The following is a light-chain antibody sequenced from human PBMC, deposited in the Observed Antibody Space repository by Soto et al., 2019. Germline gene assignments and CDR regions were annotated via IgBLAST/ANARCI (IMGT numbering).Light chain of an antibody. CDR1: QGIGND. CDR2: AAS. V-gene: IGKV1-6*01. CDR3: LQDDTHPWT. J-gene: IGKJ1*01. Sequence: AIQMTQSPSSLSASVGDRVTITCRASQGIGNDLSWYQQKPGKAPKLLIYAASILQSGVPSRFSGSGSGTDFALTVSSLQPEDFATYYCLQDDTHPWTFGQGTQVEIK.